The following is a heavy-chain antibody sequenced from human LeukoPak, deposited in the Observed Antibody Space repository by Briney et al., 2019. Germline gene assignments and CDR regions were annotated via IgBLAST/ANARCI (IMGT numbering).Heavy chain of an antibody. CDR3: ARDLRDLPRWDY. J-gene: IGHJ4*02. CDR1: GFTFSDYY. Sequence: GGSLRLSCAASGFTFSDYYMSWIRQAPGKGLEWISYITNSGSIIYYADSVKGRFTISRDNAKNSLYLQMNSLRAEDTAVYYCARDLRDLPRWDYWGQGTLVTVSS. CDR2: ITNSGSII. V-gene: IGHV3-11*04.